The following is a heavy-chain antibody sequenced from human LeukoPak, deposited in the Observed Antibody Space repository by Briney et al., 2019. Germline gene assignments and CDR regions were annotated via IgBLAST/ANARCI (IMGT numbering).Heavy chain of an antibody. CDR1: GGSISGYY. D-gene: IGHD2-15*01. V-gene: IGHV4-4*07. CDR3: ARGGGRQLATSHSYFDY. Sequence: SETLSLTCNVSGGSISGYYWSWIRQPAGKGLEWIGRIYSSGNTNYNPSLKSRLTMSVDTSKNQFSLELSSVTAADTAVYFCARGGGRQLATSHSYFDYWGQGILVPVSS. J-gene: IGHJ4*02. CDR2: IYSSGNT.